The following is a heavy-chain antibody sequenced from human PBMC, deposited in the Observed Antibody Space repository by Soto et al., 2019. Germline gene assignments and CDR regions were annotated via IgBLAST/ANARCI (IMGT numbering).Heavy chain of an antibody. CDR2: IIPIFGTA. J-gene: IGHJ4*02. V-gene: IGHV1-69*13. D-gene: IGHD5-18*01. CDR1: GGTFSSYA. Sequence: SVKVSCKASGGTFSSYAISWVRQAPGQGLEWMGGIIPIFGTANYTQKFQGRVTITADESTSTAYMELSSPRSEDTAVYYCARDGTRGYSYGTTTTFDYWGQGTLVTVSS. CDR3: ARDGTRGYSYGTTTTFDY.